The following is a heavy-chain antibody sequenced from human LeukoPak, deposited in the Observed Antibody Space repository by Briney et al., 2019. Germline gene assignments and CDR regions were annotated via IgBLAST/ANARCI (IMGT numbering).Heavy chain of an antibody. CDR3: ARLGYCSSTSCPAWTKRSWFDP. J-gene: IGHJ5*02. V-gene: IGHV4-39*07. Sequence: SETLSLTCTVSGGSISSSSYYWGWIRQPPGKGLEWIGSIYYSGSTYYNPSLKSRVTISVDTSKNQFSLKLSSVTAADTAVYYCARLGYCSSTSCPAWTKRSWFDPWGQGTLVTVSS. CDR1: GGSISSSSYY. CDR2: IYYSGST. D-gene: IGHD2-2*01.